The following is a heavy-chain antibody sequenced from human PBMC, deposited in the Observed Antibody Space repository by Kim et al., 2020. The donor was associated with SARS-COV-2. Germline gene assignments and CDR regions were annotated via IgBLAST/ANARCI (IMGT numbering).Heavy chain of an antibody. CDR3: ARGPPPSRWLQIVSSVYFDL. J-gene: IGHJ2*01. V-gene: IGHV4-34*01. D-gene: IGHD5-12*01. Sequence: RVTISVDTSKNQFSLKLSSVTAADTAVYYCARGPPPSRWLQIVSSVYFDLWGRGTLVTVSS.